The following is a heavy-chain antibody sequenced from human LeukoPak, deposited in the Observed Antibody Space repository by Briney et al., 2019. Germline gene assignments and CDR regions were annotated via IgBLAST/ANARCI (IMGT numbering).Heavy chain of an antibody. D-gene: IGHD3-9*01. J-gene: IGHJ6*03. V-gene: IGHV3-7*01. Sequence: PGGSLRLSCAASGFTFSSYWMSWVRQAPGKGLEWVANIKQDGSEKYYVDSAKGRFTISRDNAKNSLYLQMNSLRAEDTAVYYCARDNILTGYFMYYYYYYMDVWGKGTTVTISS. CDR3: ARDNILTGYFMYYYYYYMDV. CDR1: GFTFSSYW. CDR2: IKQDGSEK.